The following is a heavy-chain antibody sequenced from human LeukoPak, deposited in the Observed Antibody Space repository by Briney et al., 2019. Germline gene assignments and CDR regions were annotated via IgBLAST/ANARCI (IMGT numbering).Heavy chain of an antibody. CDR3: ARDPGTRYSVKVGYYFDY. CDR2: IIYDGTNA. J-gene: IGHJ4*02. CDR1: GFTFSRFW. Sequence: GGSLRLSCAASGFTFSRFWMSWVRQAPGKGLEWVSVIIYDGTNAHYADSVKGRFTVSRDNSRNTLFLQMNSLRPDDTAVYYCARDPGTRYSVKVGYYFDYWGQGTLVTVSS. V-gene: IGHV3-30*03. D-gene: IGHD1-26*01.